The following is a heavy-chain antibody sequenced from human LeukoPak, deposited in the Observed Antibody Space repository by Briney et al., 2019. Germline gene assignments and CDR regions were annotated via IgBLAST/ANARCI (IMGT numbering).Heavy chain of an antibody. Sequence: SETLSLTCAVYGGSFSGYYWSWIRQPPGKGLEWIGEINHSGSTNYNPSLKSRVTISVDTSKNQFSLKLSSVTAADTAVYYCARDTHSDAFDIWGQGTMVTVSS. V-gene: IGHV4-34*01. CDR3: ARDTHSDAFDI. CDR2: INHSGST. J-gene: IGHJ3*02. D-gene: IGHD2-15*01. CDR1: GGSFSGYY.